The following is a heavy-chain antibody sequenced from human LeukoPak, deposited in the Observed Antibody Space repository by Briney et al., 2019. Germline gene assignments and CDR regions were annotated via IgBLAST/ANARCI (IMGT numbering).Heavy chain of an antibody. Sequence: ASVKVSCKASGYAFTSYGISWVRQAPGQGLEWMGWISAYNGNTNYAQKLQGRVTMTTDTSTSTAYMELRSLRSDDTAVYYCARYYDILTGYLGIDYWGQGTLVTVSS. CDR3: ARYYDILTGYLGIDY. CDR1: GYAFTSYG. J-gene: IGHJ4*02. V-gene: IGHV1-18*01. CDR2: ISAYNGNT. D-gene: IGHD3-9*01.